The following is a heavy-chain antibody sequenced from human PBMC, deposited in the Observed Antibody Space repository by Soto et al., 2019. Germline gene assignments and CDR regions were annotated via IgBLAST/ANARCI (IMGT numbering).Heavy chain of an antibody. CDR3: ARDPSPYTSGWYGIGF. CDR2: ISYDGTNK. J-gene: IGHJ4*01. D-gene: IGHD6-19*01. CDR1: GFMFSAYA. Sequence: GGSLRLSCAASGFMFSAYAMLWVRQAPGKGLEWVAAISYDGTNKYYADSIKGRFTISRDNSANTLFLQVNSLRREDTAMYYCARDPSPYTSGWYGIGFCGHGTLVTSPQ. V-gene: IGHV3-30*04.